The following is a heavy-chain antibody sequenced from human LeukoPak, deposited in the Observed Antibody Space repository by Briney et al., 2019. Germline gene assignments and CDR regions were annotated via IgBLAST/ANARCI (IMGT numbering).Heavy chain of an antibody. CDR1: GYTLTELS. CDR3: AREGSGWVNFDY. CDR2: IIPIFGTA. J-gene: IGHJ4*02. D-gene: IGHD6-19*01. Sequence: SVKVSCKVSGYTLTELSMHWVRQAPGQGLEWMGGIIPIFGTANYAQKFQGRVTITADESTSTAYMELSSLRSEDTAVYYCAREGSGWVNFDYWGQGTLVTVSS. V-gene: IGHV1-69*13.